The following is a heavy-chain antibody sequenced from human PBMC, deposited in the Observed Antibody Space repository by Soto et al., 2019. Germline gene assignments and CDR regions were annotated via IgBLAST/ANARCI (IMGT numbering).Heavy chain of an antibody. CDR3: ACGYSSGWYQTPFDY. Sequence: QLQLQESGPGLVKPSETLSLTCTVSGGSISSSSYYWGWIRQPPGKGLEWIGSIYYSGSTYYNPSLKGRIPISLETSKDQVPLKLSLVNAADTAVYYRACGYSSGWYQTPFDYWGQGTLVTVSS. J-gene: IGHJ4*02. V-gene: IGHV4-39*01. CDR2: IYYSGST. D-gene: IGHD6-19*01. CDR1: GGSISSSSYY.